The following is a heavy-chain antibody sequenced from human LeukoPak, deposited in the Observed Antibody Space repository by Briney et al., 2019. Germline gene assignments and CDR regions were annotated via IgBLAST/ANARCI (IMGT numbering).Heavy chain of an antibody. J-gene: IGHJ4*02. V-gene: IGHV1-18*01. CDR3: AREVPAAKEFDY. D-gene: IGHD2-2*01. CDR2: ISAYNGNT. Sequence: GASVKVSCKASGYIFNTYGINWVRHVPGQGLEWMGWISAYNGNTNYAQKLQGRVTMTTDTSTSTAYMELRSLRSDDTAVYYCAREVPAAKEFDYWGQGTLVTVSS. CDR1: GYIFNTYG.